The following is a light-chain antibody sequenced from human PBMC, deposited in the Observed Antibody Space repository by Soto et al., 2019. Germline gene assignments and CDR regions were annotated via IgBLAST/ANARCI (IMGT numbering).Light chain of an antibody. CDR1: QTISRR. CDR2: DAS. CDR3: QQYNSYWT. V-gene: IGKV1-5*01. J-gene: IGKJ1*01. Sequence: GDRVTITCRASQTISRRLAWYQQKPGKAPKLLIYDASILESGVPSRFSGSGSGTEFTLTISSLQPDDFATYSCQQYNSYWTFGQGTKVDIK.